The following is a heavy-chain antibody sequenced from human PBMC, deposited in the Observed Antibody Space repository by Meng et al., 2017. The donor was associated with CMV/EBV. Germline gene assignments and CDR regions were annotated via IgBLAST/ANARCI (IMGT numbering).Heavy chain of an antibody. CDR3: ARAATIFEYYGMDV. CDR1: GFTFSSYA. CDR2: ISYDGSNK. J-gene: IGHJ6*02. D-gene: IGHD3-3*01. Sequence: GESLKISCAASGFTFSSYAMHWVRQAPGKGLEWVAVISYDGSNKYYADSVKGRFTISRDNSKNTLYLQMNSLRAEDTAVYYCARAATIFEYYGMDVWGQGTTVTVSS. V-gene: IGHV3-30*04.